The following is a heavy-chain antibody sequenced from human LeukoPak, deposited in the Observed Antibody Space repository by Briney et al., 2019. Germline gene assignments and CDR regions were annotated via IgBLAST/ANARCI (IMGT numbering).Heavy chain of an antibody. CDR2: ISGSGGST. D-gene: IGHD6-13*01. CDR3: AKDPGDSSSWYDY. V-gene: IGHV3-23*01. J-gene: IGHJ4*02. CDR1: GFTFSTYA. Sequence: GGSLRLSCAASGFTFSTYAMSWVRQAPGKGLEWVSAISGSGGSTYYADSVKGRFTISRDNSKNTLYLQMNSLRAEDTAVYYCAKDPGDSSSWYDYWGQGTLVTVSS.